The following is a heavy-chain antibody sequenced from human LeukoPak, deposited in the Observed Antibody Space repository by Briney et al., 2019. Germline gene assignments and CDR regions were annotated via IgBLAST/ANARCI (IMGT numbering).Heavy chain of an antibody. Sequence: GGSLRLSCTAPGFTFGDYSVSWFRQAPGKGLEWVGFIRSKTYGGTPEYAASVKGRFSISRDDSKRAAYLQMNSLKTEDTALYYCTRIGSGVRGSYTFDYWGQGTLVTVSS. J-gene: IGHJ4*02. V-gene: IGHV3-49*03. CDR1: GFTFGDYS. D-gene: IGHD1-26*01. CDR3: TRIGSGVRGSYTFDY. CDR2: IRSKTYGGTP.